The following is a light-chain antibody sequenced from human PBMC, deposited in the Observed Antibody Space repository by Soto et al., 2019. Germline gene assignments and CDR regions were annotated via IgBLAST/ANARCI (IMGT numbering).Light chain of an antibody. V-gene: IGLV1-44*01. CDR1: RSNIGSNT. Sequence: QSVLTQPPSASGTPGQRVTISCSGGRSNIGSNTVNWYQQVPGTAPKFLMYSNNQRPSGVPDRFSGSKSGTSASLAIGGLQAEDEADYYCASWDDSLNGLVFGGGTKLTVL. J-gene: IGLJ2*01. CDR2: SNN. CDR3: ASWDDSLNGLV.